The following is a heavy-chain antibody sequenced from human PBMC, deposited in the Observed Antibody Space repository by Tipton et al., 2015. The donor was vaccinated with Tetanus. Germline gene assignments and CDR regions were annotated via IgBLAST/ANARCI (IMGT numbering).Heavy chain of an antibody. D-gene: IGHD6-6*01. CDR2: IDHSGNT. CDR1: GGSISSYY. Sequence: TLSLTCTVSGGSISSYYCSWVRQPPGKGLEWIGEIDHSGNTNYNPSLKSRVTISVDTSKNQFSLKLSSVTAADTAVYYCARVGLVMAARRRNWFDPWGQGTLVTVSS. J-gene: IGHJ5*02. CDR3: ARVGLVMAARRRNWFDP. V-gene: IGHV4-59*01.